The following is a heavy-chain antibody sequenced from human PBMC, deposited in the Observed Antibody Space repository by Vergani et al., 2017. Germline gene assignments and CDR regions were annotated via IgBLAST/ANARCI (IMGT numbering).Heavy chain of an antibody. V-gene: IGHV4-61*02. D-gene: IGHD6-13*01. CDR2: FYTGGGT. Sequence: QVQLQESGPGLVRPSQTLSLTCTVSGGSISSGSYYWSWFRQPAGKGLEWIGRFYTGGGTSYNPSLKSRVTISVDTYKNQFSLQLSSVTAADTAVYYCARDPLYSTTWPFRLRDMDGWGQGTTVTVSS. J-gene: IGHJ6*02. CDR1: GGSISSGSYY. CDR3: ARDPLYSTTWPFRLRDMDG.